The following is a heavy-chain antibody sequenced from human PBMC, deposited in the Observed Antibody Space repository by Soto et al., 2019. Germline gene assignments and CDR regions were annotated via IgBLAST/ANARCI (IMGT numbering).Heavy chain of an antibody. CDR3: ARALYYYGSGRGNWFDP. D-gene: IGHD3-10*01. CDR1: GGSISSSNW. V-gene: IGHV4-4*02. CDR2: IYHSGST. Sequence: SETLSLTCAVSGGSISSSNWWSWVRQPPGKGLEWIGEIYHSGSTYYNPSLKSRVTISVDKSKNQFSLKLSSVTAADTAVYYCARALYYYGSGRGNWFDPWGQGTLVTVSS. J-gene: IGHJ5*02.